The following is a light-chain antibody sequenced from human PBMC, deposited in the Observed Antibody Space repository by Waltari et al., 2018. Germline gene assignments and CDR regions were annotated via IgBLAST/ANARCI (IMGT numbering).Light chain of an antibody. V-gene: IGKV3-15*01. Sequence: LACRASQSVSSNLAWYQQKPGQAPRLLIHGASTRATGIPARFSGSGSGTEFTLTISSLQSEDFAVYYCQQYNNWPPGAFGQGTKVEIK. CDR1: QSVSSN. CDR3: QQYNNWPPGA. CDR2: GAS. J-gene: IGKJ1*01.